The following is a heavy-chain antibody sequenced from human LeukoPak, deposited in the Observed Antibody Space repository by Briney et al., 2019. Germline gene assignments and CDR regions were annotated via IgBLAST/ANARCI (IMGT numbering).Heavy chain of an antibody. CDR2: IDWDDDK. J-gene: IGHJ4*02. D-gene: IGHD3-3*01. CDR3: ARLNFWSGYGFYFDY. V-gene: IGHV2-70*11. Sequence: ESGPALVKPTQTLTPTCTFSGFSLSTSGMCVSWIRQPPGKALEWLARIDWDDDKYYSTSLKTRLTISKDTSKNRVVLTMTNMDPVDTATYYCARLNFWSGYGFYFDYWGQGTLVTVSS. CDR1: GFSLSTSGMC.